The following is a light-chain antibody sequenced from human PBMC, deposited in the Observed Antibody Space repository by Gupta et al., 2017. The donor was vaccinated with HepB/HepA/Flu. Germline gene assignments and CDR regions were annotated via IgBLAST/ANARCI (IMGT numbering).Light chain of an antibody. V-gene: IGLV2-14*03. CDR1: SSDVGGYND. CDR3: SSYTSSSTVV. Sequence: SPPTPLAVASASPGPSITISCTGTSSDVGGYNDVSWYQQHPGKAPKLVIYDVSNRPSGVSSRFSGSKSGKTASLTISGLQAEDEANYCGSSYTSSSTVVFGGGTKLTVL. CDR2: DVS. J-gene: IGLJ2*01.